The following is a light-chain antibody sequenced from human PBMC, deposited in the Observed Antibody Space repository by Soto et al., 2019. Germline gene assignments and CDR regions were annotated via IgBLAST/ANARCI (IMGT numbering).Light chain of an antibody. CDR3: TSYSRYRVLV. J-gene: IGLJ3*02. V-gene: IGLV2-14*01. CDR1: SSDIGGYKY. CDR2: NVS. Sequence: QSVLTQPASVSGSLGQSITISCTGTSSDIGGYKYVSWYQQHPGTAPKLIIFNVSNRPSGVSDLFSGSNSGNTASLTISGLHAEDEADYYCTSYSRYRVLVFGGGTKLTVL.